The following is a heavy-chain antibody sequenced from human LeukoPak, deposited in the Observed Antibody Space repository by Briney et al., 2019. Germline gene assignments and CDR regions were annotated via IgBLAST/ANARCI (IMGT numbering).Heavy chain of an antibody. Sequence: GGTLRLSCAASGFTFGSYSMNWVRQAPGKGLEWVSSISSSSSYIYYADSVKGRFTISRDNAKNSLYLQMNSLRAEDTAVYYCARDALLRTCRDWFDPWGQGTLVTVSS. CDR3: ARDALLRTCRDWFDP. CDR1: GFTFGSYS. D-gene: IGHD3-3*01. J-gene: IGHJ5*02. V-gene: IGHV3-21*01. CDR2: ISSSSSYI.